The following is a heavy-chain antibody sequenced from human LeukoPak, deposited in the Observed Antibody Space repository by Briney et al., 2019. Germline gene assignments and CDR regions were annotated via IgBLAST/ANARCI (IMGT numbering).Heavy chain of an antibody. CDR3: ARFSVVTGCDY. V-gene: IGHV3-48*03. D-gene: IGHD4-23*01. Sequence: GGSLRLSCAASGFSFSGFEMNWVRQAPGKGLQWVSYISSSGTTTLYADSVKGRFTISRDNAKNSLYLRMNSLRAEDTAVYYCARFSVVTGCDYWGQGALVTVSS. CDR2: ISSSGTTT. CDR1: GFSFSGFE. J-gene: IGHJ4*02.